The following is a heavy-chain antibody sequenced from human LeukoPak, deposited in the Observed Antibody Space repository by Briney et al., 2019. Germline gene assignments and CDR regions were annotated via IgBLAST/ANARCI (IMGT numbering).Heavy chain of an antibody. Sequence: SETLSLTCAVSGYSITIAYYWGWIRQPPGKGLEWVGSINHSGTTYYNPSLRSRVTISVNTSKNQFSLILNSVTAADTAIYYCAREIPSGYMDDWGKGTTVTVSS. CDR2: INHSGTT. J-gene: IGHJ6*03. CDR3: AREIPSGYMDD. V-gene: IGHV4-38-2*02. CDR1: GYSITIAYY.